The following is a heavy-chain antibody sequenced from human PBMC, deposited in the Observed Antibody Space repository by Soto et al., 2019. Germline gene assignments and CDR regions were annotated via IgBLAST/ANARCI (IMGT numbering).Heavy chain of an antibody. CDR2: ISSYNGDT. D-gene: IGHD5-12*01. Sequence: QVQLVQSGAEVKKPGASVKVSCKASGYTFTRSGISWVRQAPGQGPEWMGWISSYNGDTNYAQTFQGRVTMTTDTYTSTAYMDLRSPRSDETAVYYCARAGVAPYSDCGMDVWGQGTPVTVSS. V-gene: IGHV1-18*01. CDR1: GYTFTRSG. J-gene: IGHJ6*02. CDR3: ARAGVAPYSDCGMDV.